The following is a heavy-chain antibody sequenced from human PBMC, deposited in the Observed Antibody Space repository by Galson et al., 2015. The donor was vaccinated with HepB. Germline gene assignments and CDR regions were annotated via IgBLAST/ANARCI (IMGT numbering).Heavy chain of an antibody. CDR1: GYTFTSYD. J-gene: IGHJ6*04. CDR2: MNPNSGNT. CDR3: ARGRWFRELLFPGWWDV. V-gene: IGHV1-8*01. D-gene: IGHD3-10*01. Sequence: SVKVSCKASGYTFTSYDINWVRQATGQGLEWMGWMNPNSGNTGYAQKFQGRVTMTRNTSISTAYMELSSLRSEDTAVYYCARGRWFRELLFPGWWDVWGKGTTVTVSS.